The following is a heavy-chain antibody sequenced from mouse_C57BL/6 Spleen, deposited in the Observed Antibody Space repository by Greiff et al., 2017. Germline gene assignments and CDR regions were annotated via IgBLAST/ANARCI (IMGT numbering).Heavy chain of an antibody. CDR2: ISSGSSTI. J-gene: IGHJ1*03. V-gene: IGHV5-17*01. CDR3: ARNWDEGYFDV. Sequence: EVMLVESGGGLVKPGGSLKLSCAASGFTFSDYGMHWVRQAPEKGLEWVAYISSGSSTIYYADTVKGRFTISRDNAKNTLFLQMTSLRSEDTAMYYCARNWDEGYFDVWGTGTTVTVSS. CDR1: GFTFSDYG. D-gene: IGHD4-1*01.